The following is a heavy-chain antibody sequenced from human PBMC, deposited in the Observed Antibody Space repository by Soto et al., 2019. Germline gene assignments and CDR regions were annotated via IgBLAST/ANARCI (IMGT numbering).Heavy chain of an antibody. Sequence: SDTLSLTWTISGGSIIRYWWTWFLQFPWKGLEWIGYVSHSGRTFYTPSLKSRLTMSLDTSRSQFSLRLKSVSAADTAVYYCARLLGAHDDYGVWFAPWGQGTQVTVPS. CDR1: GGSIIRYW. V-gene: IGHV4-59*01. J-gene: IGHJ5*01. CDR3: ARLLGAHDDYGVWFAP. CDR2: VSHSGRT. D-gene: IGHD4-17*01.